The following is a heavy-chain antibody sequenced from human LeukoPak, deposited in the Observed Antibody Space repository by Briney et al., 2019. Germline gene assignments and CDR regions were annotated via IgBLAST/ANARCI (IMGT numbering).Heavy chain of an antibody. J-gene: IGHJ6*03. D-gene: IGHD6-6*01. V-gene: IGHV3-23*01. CDR1: GFTFSSYG. CDR3: ARSAEQLVRTLPYYYYYMDV. CDR2: ISGSCGST. Sequence: GGSLRLSCAASGFTFSSYGVSWVRQAPGQGLEWVSAISGSCGSTYYADSVKGRFTISRDNAKNSLYLQMNSLRAEDTAVYYCARSAEQLVRTLPYYYYYMDVWGKGTTVTVSS.